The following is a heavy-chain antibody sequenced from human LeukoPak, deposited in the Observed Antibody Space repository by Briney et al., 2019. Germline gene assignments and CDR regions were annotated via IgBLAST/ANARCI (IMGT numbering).Heavy chain of an antibody. D-gene: IGHD3-22*01. CDR2: ISAYNGNT. CDR3: ARTGRRQYYYDSSGYLRFDP. CDR1: GYTFTSYG. Sequence: ASVKVSCKASGYTFTSYGISWVRQAPGQGLEWMGWISAYNGNTNYAQKLQGRVTMTTDTSTSTAYMELRSLRSDDTAVYYCARTGRRQYYYDSSGYLRFDPWGQGTLVTVSS. V-gene: IGHV1-18*01. J-gene: IGHJ5*02.